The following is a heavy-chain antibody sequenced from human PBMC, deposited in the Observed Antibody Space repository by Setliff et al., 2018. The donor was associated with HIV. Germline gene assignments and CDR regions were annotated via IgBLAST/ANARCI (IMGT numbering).Heavy chain of an antibody. J-gene: IGHJ4*02. D-gene: IGHD3-3*01. V-gene: IGHV4-4*07. CDR3: ARGNNDLESFDY. Sequence: PSETLSLTCTVSGGSISTYYWSWIRQSGGKGLEWIGRIYASGKTTFNPSLKSRVRMSVDTSKNQFSLKLTSVTASDTAVYYCARGNNDLESFDYWGQGALVTVSS. CDR1: GGSISTYY. CDR2: IYASGKT.